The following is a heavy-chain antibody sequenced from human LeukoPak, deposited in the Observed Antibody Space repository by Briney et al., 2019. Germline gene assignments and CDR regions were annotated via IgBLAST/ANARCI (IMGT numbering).Heavy chain of an antibody. CDR3: ALYDFWSGYSTY. V-gene: IGHV4-34*01. D-gene: IGHD3-3*01. CDR1: GGSFSGYY. J-gene: IGHJ4*02. Sequence: SETLSLTCAVYGGSFSGYYWSWIRQPPGKGLEWIGEINHSGSTNYNPSLKSRVTISVDTSKNQFSLKLSSMTAADTAVYYCALYDFWSGYSTYWGQGTLVTVSS. CDR2: INHSGST.